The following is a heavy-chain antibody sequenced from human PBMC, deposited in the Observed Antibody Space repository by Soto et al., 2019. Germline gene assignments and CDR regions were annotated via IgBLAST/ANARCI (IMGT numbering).Heavy chain of an antibody. CDR1: GYSINTGYY. V-gene: IGHV4-38-2*01. CDR3: ARAVYSSSWSWFDP. Sequence: SETLSLTCAVSGYSINTGYYWGWIRQPPGKGLEWIGSIYHTGSTYKNPSLKSRVSISLDTSKNHLSLKLSSVTATDTAVYYCARAVYSSSWSWFDPWGQGTLVTVSS. D-gene: IGHD6-13*01. J-gene: IGHJ5*02. CDR2: IYHTGST.